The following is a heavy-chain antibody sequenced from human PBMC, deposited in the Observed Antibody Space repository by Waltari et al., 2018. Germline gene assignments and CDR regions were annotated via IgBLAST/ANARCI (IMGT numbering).Heavy chain of an antibody. CDR3: AGDRAIGLFFDY. D-gene: IGHD2-2*01. CDR1: GDSISGNYW. Sequence: QVQLQESGQGLVKPSGTLSLTCAVSGDSISGNYWWSWVRKSPEKGLEWIGQVYHSGKTHYNPSLQSRVTISVDKPKNQFSLNLNSVTAADTAGYYCAGDRAIGLFFDYWGRGTLVTVSS. CDR2: VYHSGKT. V-gene: IGHV4-4*02. J-gene: IGHJ4*02.